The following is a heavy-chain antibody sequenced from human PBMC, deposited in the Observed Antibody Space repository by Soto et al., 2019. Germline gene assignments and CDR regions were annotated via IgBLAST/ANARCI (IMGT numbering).Heavy chain of an antibody. V-gene: IGHV1-69*01. CDR1: GGTFSSYA. Sequence: QVQLVQSGAEVKKPGSSVKVSCKASGGTFSSYAISWVRQAPGQGLEWMGGIIPIFGTANYAQKFQGRVTITADESRSTAYMELSSLRYEDRAVYYCAREYDSSGYYSWVLYGWFDPWGQGTLVTVSS. D-gene: IGHD3-22*01. CDR3: AREYDSSGYYSWVLYGWFDP. CDR2: IIPIFGTA. J-gene: IGHJ5*02.